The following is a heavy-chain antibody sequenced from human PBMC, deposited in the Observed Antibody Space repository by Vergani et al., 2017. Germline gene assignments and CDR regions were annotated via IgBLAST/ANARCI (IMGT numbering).Heavy chain of an antibody. D-gene: IGHD4-17*01. CDR1: GFRFSDYG. J-gene: IGHJ6*02. Sequence: HVQMVESGGGVVQPGRSLRLSCAVSGFRFSDYGMHWVRQAPGRGLEWVALISYDGDTTYYEDSVKGRFTISRDNSKNTLFLQMHSLRVEDTALYYCAKTMTTVTTYDYYGMDVWGQGTTVTVSS. CDR2: ISYDGDTT. V-gene: IGHV3-30*18. CDR3: AKTMTTVTTYDYYGMDV.